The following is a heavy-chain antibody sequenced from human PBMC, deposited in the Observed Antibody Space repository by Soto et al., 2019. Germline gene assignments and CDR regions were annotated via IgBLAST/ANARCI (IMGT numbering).Heavy chain of an antibody. CDR3: AHALSSSWYRSMYYFDY. D-gene: IGHD6-13*01. Sequence: SGPTLVNPTQTLTLTCTFSGFSLSTSGVGVGWIRQPPGKALEWLALIYWNDDKRYSPSLKSRLTITKDTSKNQVVLTMTNMDPVDTATYYCAHALSSSWYRSMYYFDYWGQGTLVTVSS. V-gene: IGHV2-5*01. CDR1: GFSLSTSGVG. J-gene: IGHJ4*02. CDR2: IYWNDDK.